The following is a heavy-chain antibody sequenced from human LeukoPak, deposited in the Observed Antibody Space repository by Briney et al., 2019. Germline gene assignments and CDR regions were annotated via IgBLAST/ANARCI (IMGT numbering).Heavy chain of an antibody. Sequence: GESLKLSCTGSGYSFTTYWIGWVRQMPGKGLEWMGIIYPGDSDTRYSPSFQGQVTISADKSISTAYLQWSSLKASDTAMYYCARLYYGSGSYYVPFDPWGQGTLVTVSS. CDR2: IYPGDSDT. D-gene: IGHD3-10*01. CDR1: GYSFTTYW. V-gene: IGHV5-51*03. CDR3: ARLYYGSGSYYVPFDP. J-gene: IGHJ5*02.